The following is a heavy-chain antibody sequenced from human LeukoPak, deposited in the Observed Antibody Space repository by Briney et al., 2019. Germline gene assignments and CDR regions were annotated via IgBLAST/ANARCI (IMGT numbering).Heavy chain of an antibody. J-gene: IGHJ6*03. CDR1: GGSFSGYY. CDR2: INHSGST. D-gene: IGHD2-8*01. CDR3: ASRLKNYYYYYMDV. Sequence: NPSETLSLTCAVYGGSFSGYYWSWFRQPPGKGLEWIGEINHSGSTNYNPSLKSRVTISVDTSKNQFSLKLSSVTAADTAVYYCASRLKNYYYYYMDVWGKGTTVTVSS. V-gene: IGHV4-34*01.